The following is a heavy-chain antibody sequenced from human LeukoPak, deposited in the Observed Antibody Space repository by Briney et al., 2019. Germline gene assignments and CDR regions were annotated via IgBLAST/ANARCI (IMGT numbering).Heavy chain of an antibody. Sequence: GGSLRLSCAASGLTFSSHWMHWVRQAPGKGLVWVSRITNDGSSTTYADSVKGRFTISRDNAKNSLYLQMNSLRAEDTAVYYCAKVRTYFYHGLDVWGQGATVTVSS. V-gene: IGHV3-74*01. J-gene: IGHJ6*02. CDR2: ITNDGSST. CDR3: AKVRTYFYHGLDV. D-gene: IGHD1-14*01. CDR1: GLTFSSHW.